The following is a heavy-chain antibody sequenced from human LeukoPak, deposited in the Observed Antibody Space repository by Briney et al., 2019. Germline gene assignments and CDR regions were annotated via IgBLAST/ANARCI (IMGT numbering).Heavy chain of an antibody. CDR1: GFTFSSYA. V-gene: IGHV3-21*01. D-gene: IGHD1-26*01. Sequence: GGSLRLSCAASGFTFSSYAMSWVRQAPGKGLEWVSSISSSSSYIYYADSVKGRFTISRDNAKNSLYLQMNSLRAEDTAVYYCASNSGSYGFDPWGQGTLVTVSS. CDR2: ISSSSSYI. CDR3: ASNSGSYGFDP. J-gene: IGHJ5*02.